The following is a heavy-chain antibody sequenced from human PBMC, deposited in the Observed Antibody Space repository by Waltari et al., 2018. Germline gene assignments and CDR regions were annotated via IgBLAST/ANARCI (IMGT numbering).Heavy chain of an antibody. CDR1: GFTFSSYA. D-gene: IGHD3-22*01. V-gene: IGHV3-23*01. CDR2: ISGSGGRT. Sequence: EVQLLESGGGLVQPGGSLRLSCAASGFTFSSYAMSWVRQAPGKGLEWVAAISGSGGRTYYADSVKGRFTISRDNSKNTLYLQMNSLRAEDTAVYYCAKTSSGYPLGDYWGQGTLVTVSS. J-gene: IGHJ4*02. CDR3: AKTSSGYPLGDY.